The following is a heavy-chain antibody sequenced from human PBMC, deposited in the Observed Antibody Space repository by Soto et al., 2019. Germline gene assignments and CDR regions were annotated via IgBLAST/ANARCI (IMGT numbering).Heavy chain of an antibody. Sequence: SVKVSCKASGGIFSSYAISWLRQAPGQGLEWMGAVIPILRQAYYAQDFQDRVSITADESTRTTYLELSSLRSDDTAVYFCARVGGIGAPPGTDYWGQGTLVTVSS. D-gene: IGHD6-6*01. V-gene: IGHV1-69*13. CDR3: ARVGGIGAPPGTDY. CDR2: VIPILRQA. J-gene: IGHJ4*02. CDR1: GGIFSSYA.